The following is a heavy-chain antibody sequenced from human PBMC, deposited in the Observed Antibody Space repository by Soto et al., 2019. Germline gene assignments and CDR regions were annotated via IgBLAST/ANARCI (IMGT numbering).Heavy chain of an antibody. CDR2: ISFDGANK. CDR3: ARDGYNRGGFDY. V-gene: IGHV3-30-3*01. D-gene: IGHD3-10*01. J-gene: IGHJ4*02. CDR1: GFTFSSYN. Sequence: VGSLRLSCVASGFTFSSYNMHWVRQAPGEGLEWVAVISFDGANKFYADSVKGRFTISRDISRGTLYLQMSSLRDEDTAIYYCARDGYNRGGFDYWGQGTLVTVSS.